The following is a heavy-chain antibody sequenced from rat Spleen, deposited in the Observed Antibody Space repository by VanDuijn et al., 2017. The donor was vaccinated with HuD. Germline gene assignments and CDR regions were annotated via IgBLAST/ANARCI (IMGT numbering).Heavy chain of an antibody. CDR3: ARELLGG. CDR1: GYTFTTYY. V-gene: IGHV1-43*01. Sequence: QVRLQQSGAELAKPGSSVKISCKASGYTFTTYYISWIKQTTGQGLEYIGYIHTGSGSTNYNEKFMGKATLTVDKSSSTAFMQVSSLTHDDSADYYCARELLGGWGQGVMVTVTS. D-gene: IGHD1-1*01. J-gene: IGHJ2*01. CDR2: IHTGSGST.